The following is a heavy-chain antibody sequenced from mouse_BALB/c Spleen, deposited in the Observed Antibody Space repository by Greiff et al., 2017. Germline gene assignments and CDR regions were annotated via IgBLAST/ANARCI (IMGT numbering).Heavy chain of an antibody. J-gene: IGHJ4*01. D-gene: IGHD2-10*02. V-gene: IGHV2-2*02. Sequence: QVQLKESGPGLVQPSQSLSITCTVSGFSLTSYGVHWVRQSPGKGLEWLGVIWSGGSTDYNAAFISRLSISKDNSKSQVFFKMNSLQANDTAIYYCARPRAYGKEHYAMDYWGQGTSVTVSS. CDR1: GFSLTSYG. CDR3: ARPRAYGKEHYAMDY. CDR2: IWSGGST.